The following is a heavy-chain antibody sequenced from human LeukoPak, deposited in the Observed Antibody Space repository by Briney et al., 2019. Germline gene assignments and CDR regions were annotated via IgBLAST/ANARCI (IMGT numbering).Heavy chain of an antibody. D-gene: IGHD5-18*01. CDR1: GFTFSSYS. Sequence: GGSLRLSCAASGFTFSSYSMNWVRQAPGKGLEWVSSITSSGRYIYYADSVKGRFTISRDNSENSLYLQMDSLTAADTAVYYCARGASGYSYGYVSALKGKYDYWGQGTLVTVSS. CDR2: ITSSGRYI. CDR3: ARGASGYSYGYVSALKGKYDY. J-gene: IGHJ4*02. V-gene: IGHV3-21*01.